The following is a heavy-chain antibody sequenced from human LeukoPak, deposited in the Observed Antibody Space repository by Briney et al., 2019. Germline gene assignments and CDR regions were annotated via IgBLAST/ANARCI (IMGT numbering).Heavy chain of an antibody. D-gene: IGHD6-19*01. J-gene: IGHJ6*03. V-gene: IGHV4-39*07. CDR3: ARENSSGWSKLLPEPDDYYYMDV. CDR2: IYYSGST. Sequence: SETLSLTCTVSGGSISSSSYYWGWIRQPPGKGLEWIGSIYYSGSTYYNPSLKSRVTISVDTSKNQFSLKLSSVTAADTAVYYCARENSSGWSKLLPEPDDYYYMDVWGKGTTVTVSS. CDR1: GGSISSSSYY.